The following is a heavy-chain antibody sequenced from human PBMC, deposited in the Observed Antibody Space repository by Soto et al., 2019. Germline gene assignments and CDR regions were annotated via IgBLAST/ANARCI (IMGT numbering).Heavy chain of an antibody. CDR2: IYYSGST. D-gene: IGHD3-10*01. CDR1: GGSISSGGYY. V-gene: IGHV4-31*03. J-gene: IGHJ5*02. CDR3: ARSATNGRGYNWFDP. Sequence: SETLSLTCTVSGGSISSGGYYWSWIRQHPGKGLEWIGYIYYSGSTYYNPSLKSRVTISVDTSKNQFSLKLSSVTAADTAVYYCARSATNGRGYNWFDPWGQGTLVTVSS.